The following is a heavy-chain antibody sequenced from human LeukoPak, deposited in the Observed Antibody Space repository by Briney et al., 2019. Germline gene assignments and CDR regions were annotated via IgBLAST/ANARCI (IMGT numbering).Heavy chain of an antibody. J-gene: IGHJ4*02. CDR3: ASSTSYSSSMDNDY. Sequence: GGSLRLSCAASGFTFSSYSMNWVRQAPGKGLEWVSSISSSSSYIYYADSVKGRFTISRDNAKNSLYLQMNSLRAKDTAVYYCASSTSYSSSMDNDYWGQGTLVTVSS. D-gene: IGHD6-6*01. V-gene: IGHV3-21*01. CDR2: ISSSSSYI. CDR1: GFTFSSYS.